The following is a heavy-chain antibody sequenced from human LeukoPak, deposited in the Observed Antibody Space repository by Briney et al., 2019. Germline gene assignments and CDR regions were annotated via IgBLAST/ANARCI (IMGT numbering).Heavy chain of an antibody. CDR3: AKGSYYDSSGSFYFDY. CDR1: GFTFSNYA. J-gene: IGHJ4*02. CDR2: ISGSGDNT. V-gene: IGHV3-23*01. D-gene: IGHD3-22*01. Sequence: GGSLRLSCAASGFTFSNYAMSWVRQAPGKGLEWVSGISGSGDNTYYADSVKGRFTISRDNSKNTLYVQVNSLGTEDTAAYYCAKGSYYDSSGSFYFDYWGQGTLVTVSS.